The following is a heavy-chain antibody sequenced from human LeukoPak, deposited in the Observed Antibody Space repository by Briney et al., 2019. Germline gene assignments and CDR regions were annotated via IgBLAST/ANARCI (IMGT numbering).Heavy chain of an antibody. CDR1: GGSFSGYY. CDR2: INHSGGT. V-gene: IGHV4-34*01. J-gene: IGHJ5*02. Sequence: SETLSLTCAVYGGSFSGYYWSWIRQPPGKGLEWIGEINHSGGTNYNPSLKSRVTISVDTSKNQFSLKLSSVTAADTAVYYCARGLGIAVAGTGNWFDPWGQGTLVTVSS. D-gene: IGHD6-19*01. CDR3: ARGLGIAVAGTGNWFDP.